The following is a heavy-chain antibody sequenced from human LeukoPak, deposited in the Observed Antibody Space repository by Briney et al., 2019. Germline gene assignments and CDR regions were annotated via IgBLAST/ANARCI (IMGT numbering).Heavy chain of an antibody. J-gene: IGHJ4*02. Sequence: GGSLRLSCAASGFTFDDYAMHWVRQAPGKGLEWVSLISGDGGSTYYADSVKGRFTISRDNSKNSLYLQMNSLKTEGPALYYCAKDLSRYYYDSSGYPDYWGQGTLVTVSS. CDR2: ISGDGGST. V-gene: IGHV3-43*02. CDR3: AKDLSRYYYDSSGYPDY. D-gene: IGHD3-22*01. CDR1: GFTFDDYA.